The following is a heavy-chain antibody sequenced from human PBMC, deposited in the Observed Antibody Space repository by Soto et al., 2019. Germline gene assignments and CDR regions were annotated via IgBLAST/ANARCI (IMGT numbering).Heavy chain of an antibody. V-gene: IGHV1-8*01. D-gene: IGHD3-9*01. Sequence: QVQLVQSGAEVKKPGASVKVSCKASGYTFTSYDINWVRQATGQGLEWMGWMNPNSGNTGYAQKFQGRVTMTRNTSISTAKMELSSLRSEDTAVYYCARAGELLRYFDWLSKYNWFDPWGQGTLVTVSS. J-gene: IGHJ5*02. CDR2: MNPNSGNT. CDR1: GYTFTSYD. CDR3: ARAGELLRYFDWLSKYNWFDP.